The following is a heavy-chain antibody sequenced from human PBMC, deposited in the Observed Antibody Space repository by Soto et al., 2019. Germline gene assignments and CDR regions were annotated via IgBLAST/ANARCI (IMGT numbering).Heavy chain of an antibody. CDR3: AREGTSTVPSDI. Sequence: QVQLQESGPGLVKPSQTLSLTCTVSGGSIRNVDYYWTWIRQPPGKGLEWIGYIYYSGTTYYNRSLKSRVTISLDMSKNQFSLQLSSVTAADTAVYYCAREGTSTVPSDIWGQGTLVTVSS. CDR1: GGSIRNVDYY. J-gene: IGHJ4*02. V-gene: IGHV4-30-4*01. CDR2: IYYSGTT. D-gene: IGHD4-17*01.